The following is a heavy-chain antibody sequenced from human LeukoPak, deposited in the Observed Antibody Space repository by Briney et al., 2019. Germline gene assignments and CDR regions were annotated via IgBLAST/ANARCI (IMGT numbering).Heavy chain of an antibody. CDR1: GFTFSSYA. D-gene: IGHD4/OR15-4a*01. CDR2: FSGSGGST. V-gene: IGHV3-23*01. CDR3: ARSGLSRFDY. J-gene: IGHJ4*02. Sequence: GGSLRLSCAVSGFTFSSYAMSWVGQAPGKRLEWVSAFSGSGGSTYYADSVKGRFTISRDNSKNTLFLQMNSLRAEDTAVYYCARSGLSRFDYWGQGTLVTVSS.